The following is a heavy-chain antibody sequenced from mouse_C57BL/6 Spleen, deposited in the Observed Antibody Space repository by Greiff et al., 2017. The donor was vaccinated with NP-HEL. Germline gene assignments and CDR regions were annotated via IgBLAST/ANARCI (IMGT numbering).Heavy chain of an antibody. CDR1: GYTFTSYW. CDR2: IYTSDSET. J-gene: IGHJ1*03. Sequence: QVQLQQPGAELVRPGSSVKLSCKASGYTFTSYWMDWVKQRPGQGLEWIGNIYTSDSETHYNQKFKDKATLTVDKSSSTAYMQLSSLTSEDSAVYYCAREERGLLWLRRGDWYFDVWGTGTTVTVSS. D-gene: IGHD2-2*01. V-gene: IGHV1-61*01. CDR3: AREERGLLWLRRGDWYFDV.